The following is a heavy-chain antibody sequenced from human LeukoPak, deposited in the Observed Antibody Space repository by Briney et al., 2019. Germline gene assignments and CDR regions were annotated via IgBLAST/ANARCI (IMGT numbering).Heavy chain of an antibody. V-gene: IGHV4-4*07. CDR2: IHSGGST. D-gene: IGHD6-19*01. CDR3: ARDDTTVAGNTFDY. Sequence: PSETLSLTCTVSGGSISSYYWSWIRPPAGKGLEWIGSIHSGGSTNYNPSLKSRVSMSVDTSKSQFSLKLSSVTAADTAVYYCARDDTTVAGNTFDYWGQGTLVTVSS. J-gene: IGHJ4*02. CDR1: GGSISSYY.